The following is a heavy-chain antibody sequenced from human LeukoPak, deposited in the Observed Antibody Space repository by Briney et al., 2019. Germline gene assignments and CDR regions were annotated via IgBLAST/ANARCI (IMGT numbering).Heavy chain of an antibody. CDR1: GFTFSSYA. V-gene: IGHV3-23*01. D-gene: IGHD3-16*01. Sequence: GGSLRLSCAASGFTFSSYAMNWVRQAPGKGLQWVSTIGGTGDNTNYAASVKGRFTISRDNSKNTLYLQMHSLRVEDTAVYYCAKGLMISQFFQSWGQGTLVTVSS. CDR2: IGGTGDNT. J-gene: IGHJ1*01. CDR3: AKGLMISQFFQS.